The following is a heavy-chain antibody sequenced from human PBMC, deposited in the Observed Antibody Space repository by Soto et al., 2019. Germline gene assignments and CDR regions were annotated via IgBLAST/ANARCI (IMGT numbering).Heavy chain of an antibody. Sequence: SETLSLTCAVYGGSFSGYYWSWIRQPPGKGLEWIGEINHSGSTNYNPSLKSRVTISVDTSKNQFSLKLSSVTAADTAVYYCVYDSSGYYSHYWGQGTLVTVSS. CDR2: INHSGST. J-gene: IGHJ4*02. V-gene: IGHV4-34*01. CDR3: VYDSSGYYSHY. D-gene: IGHD3-22*01. CDR1: GGSFSGYY.